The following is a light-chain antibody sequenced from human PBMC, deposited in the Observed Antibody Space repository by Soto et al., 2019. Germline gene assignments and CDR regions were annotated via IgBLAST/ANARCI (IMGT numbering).Light chain of an antibody. V-gene: IGKV1-5*03. CDR3: QQYDTYPWT. J-gene: IGKJ1*01. CDR2: KAS. CDR1: HTISTW. Sequence: DIQMTQSPSTLSASVGDRVTITCRASHTISTWLAWYQQKPGKAPKLLIYKASTLESGVPSRFSGGGSGTEFTLTISSLQPDDFATYHCQQYDTYPWTFGQGTRVEI.